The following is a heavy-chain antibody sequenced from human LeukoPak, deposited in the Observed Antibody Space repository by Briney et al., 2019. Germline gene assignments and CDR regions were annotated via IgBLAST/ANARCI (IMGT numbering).Heavy chain of an antibody. J-gene: IGHJ1*01. CDR3: AKDRGSSWYGYFQY. D-gene: IGHD6-13*01. CDR1: GFTFSSYA. CDR2: ISSSGGNT. V-gene: IGHV3-23*01. Sequence: PGGSLRLSCAASGFTFSSYAMSWVRQGPGKGLQWLSAISSSGGNTYYADSVKGRFTISRDNSKNTLYLQMNSPRADDTAVYYCAKDRGSSWYGYFQYWGQGTLVTVSS.